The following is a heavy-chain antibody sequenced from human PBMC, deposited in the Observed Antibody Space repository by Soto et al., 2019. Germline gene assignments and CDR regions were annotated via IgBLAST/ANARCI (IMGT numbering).Heavy chain of an antibody. CDR2: IIPIFGTA. Sequence: QVQLVQSGAEVKKPGSSVKVSCKASGGTFSRYAISWVRQAPGQGLEWMGGIIPIFGTANYAQKFQGRVTITADESTSTAYMELSSLRAEDTAVYYCASNLDGYTYRDYFDYWGQGTLVTVSS. CDR3: ASNLDGYTYRDYFDY. CDR1: GGTFSRYA. D-gene: IGHD5-12*01. V-gene: IGHV1-69*01. J-gene: IGHJ4*02.